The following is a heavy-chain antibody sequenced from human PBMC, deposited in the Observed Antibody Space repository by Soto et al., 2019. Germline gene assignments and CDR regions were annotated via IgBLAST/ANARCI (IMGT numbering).Heavy chain of an antibody. Sequence: QVQLQESGPGLVKPSGTLSLTCAVSGGSISSSNWWSWVRQPPGKGLEWIGEIYHSGSTNYNPSRKSRVTISVDKSKNQFSLKLSSVTAADTAVYYCARVGGVVPAATGGWWFDPWGQGTLVTVSS. V-gene: IGHV4-4*02. J-gene: IGHJ5*02. CDR2: IYHSGST. CDR1: GGSISSSNW. D-gene: IGHD2-2*01. CDR3: ARVGGVVPAATGGWWFDP.